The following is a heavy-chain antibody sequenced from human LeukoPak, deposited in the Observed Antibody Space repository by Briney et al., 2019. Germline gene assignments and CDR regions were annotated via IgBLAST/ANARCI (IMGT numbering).Heavy chain of an antibody. CDR3: AAMVRGVIITNSNSFDY. J-gene: IGHJ4*02. V-gene: IGHV5-51*01. Sequence: GESLKISCKGSGYSFTSYWIGSVGHMPGKGLEWMGIIYPGDSDTRYSPSFQGQVTSSADKSISTAYLQWSSLKASDTAMYYCAAMVRGVIITNSNSFDYWGQGTLVTVSS. CDR1: GYSFTSYW. D-gene: IGHD3-10*01. CDR2: IYPGDSDT.